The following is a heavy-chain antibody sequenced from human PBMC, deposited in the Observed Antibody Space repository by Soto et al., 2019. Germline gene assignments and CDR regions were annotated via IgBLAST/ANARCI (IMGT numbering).Heavy chain of an antibody. CDR2: IIPIFGTA. D-gene: IGHD6-6*01. CDR3: ARESEYSSKGFYYYYGMDV. Sequence: SVKVSCKASGGTFSSYAISWVRQAPGQGLEWMGGIIPIFGTANYAQKFQGRVTITADESTSTAYMELSSLRSEDTAVYYCARESEYSSKGFYYYYGMDVWGQGTTVTVSS. CDR1: GGTFSSYA. J-gene: IGHJ6*02. V-gene: IGHV1-69*13.